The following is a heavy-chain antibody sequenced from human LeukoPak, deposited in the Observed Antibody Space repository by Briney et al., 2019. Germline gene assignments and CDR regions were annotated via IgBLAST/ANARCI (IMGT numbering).Heavy chain of an antibody. CDR3: ARQSRKTLRIAAAVECFDP. CDR1: GGSISSGDYY. CDR2: IYYSGST. J-gene: IGHJ5*02. D-gene: IGHD6-13*01. Sequence: PSQTLSLTCTVSGGSISSGDYYWSWIRQPPGKGLEWIGYIYYSGSTNYNPSLKSRVTISVDTSKNQFSLKLSSVTAADTAVYYCARQSRKTLRIAAAVECFDPWGQGTLVTVSS. V-gene: IGHV4-30-4*08.